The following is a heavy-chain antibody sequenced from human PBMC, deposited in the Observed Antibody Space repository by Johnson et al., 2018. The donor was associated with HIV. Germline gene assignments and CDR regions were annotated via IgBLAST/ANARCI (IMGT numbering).Heavy chain of an antibody. CDR2: INWNGAST. V-gene: IGHV3-20*04. Sequence: VQLVESGGGVVRPGGSLRLSCAASGFTFDDYGMSWVRQAPGKGLEWVSGINWNGASTGYADSVKGRFTISRANAKNSLYLQMNSLRAEDTALYYCARGRVGGSFLRGDAFDIWGQGTMVTVSS. D-gene: IGHD1-26*01. CDR3: ARGRVGGSFLRGDAFDI. J-gene: IGHJ3*02. CDR1: GFTFDDYG.